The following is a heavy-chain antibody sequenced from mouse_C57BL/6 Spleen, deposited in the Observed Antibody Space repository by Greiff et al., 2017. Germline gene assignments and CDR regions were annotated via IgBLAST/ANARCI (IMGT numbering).Heavy chain of an antibody. CDR3: ARGYYGSSYVTYFDY. D-gene: IGHD1-1*01. CDR2: IDPSDSYT. J-gene: IGHJ2*01. Sequence: VQLQQPGAELVKPGASVKLSCKASGYTFTSYGMQWVKQRPGQGLEWIGEIDPSDSYTNYNQKFKSKATLTVDTSSSPAYMQRSSLTSEDSAVYYCARGYYGSSYVTYFDYWGQGTTLTVSS. V-gene: IGHV1-50*01. CDR1: GYTFTSYG.